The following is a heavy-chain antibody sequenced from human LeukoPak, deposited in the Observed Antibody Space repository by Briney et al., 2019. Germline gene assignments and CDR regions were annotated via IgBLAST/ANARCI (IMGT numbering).Heavy chain of an antibody. Sequence: GGSLRLSCAASGFTFSSYDMHWVRQATGKGLELVSAIGTAGDTYYPGSVKGRFTISRENAKNSLYLQMNSLRAGDTAVYYCARGYYGSGSYPGAFDIWGQGTMVTVSS. CDR3: ARGYYGSGSYPGAFDI. D-gene: IGHD3-10*01. J-gene: IGHJ3*02. CDR1: GFTFSSYD. CDR2: IGTAGDT. V-gene: IGHV3-13*01.